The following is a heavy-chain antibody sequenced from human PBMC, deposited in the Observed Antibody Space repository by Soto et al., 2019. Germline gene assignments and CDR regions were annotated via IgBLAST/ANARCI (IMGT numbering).Heavy chain of an antibody. J-gene: IGHJ6*02. Sequence: SETLSLTCAVSGYSITNGGYHWSWIRQHPGKGLEWIGDIYYSGSTYYNPSLKSRVTISIDTSTNHFSLHLSALTAADTAVYYCARAPIPNWNYYGMDVWGQGTTVTVSS. V-gene: IGHV4-31*11. D-gene: IGHD1-1*01. CDR1: GYSITNGGYH. CDR2: IYYSGST. CDR3: ARAPIPNWNYYGMDV.